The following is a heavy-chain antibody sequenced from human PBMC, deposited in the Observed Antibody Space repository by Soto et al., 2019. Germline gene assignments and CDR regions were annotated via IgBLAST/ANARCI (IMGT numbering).Heavy chain of an antibody. CDR3: ARFTRAWGGAFDI. CDR1: GFTFSSYG. D-gene: IGHD3-3*01. Sequence: QVQLVESGGGVVQPGRSLRLSCAASGFTFSSYGMHWVRQAPGKGLEWVAVIWYDGSNKYYADSVKGRFTISRDNSKNTLYLQMNSLRAEDTAVYYCARFTRAWGGAFDIWGQGTMVTVSS. V-gene: IGHV3-33*01. CDR2: IWYDGSNK. J-gene: IGHJ3*02.